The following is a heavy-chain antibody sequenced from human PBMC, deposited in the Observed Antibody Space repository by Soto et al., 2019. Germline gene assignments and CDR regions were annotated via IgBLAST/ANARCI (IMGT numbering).Heavy chain of an antibody. V-gene: IGHV3-23*01. Sequence: EVQLLESGGGLVQPGGSLRLSCAASGFTFSSYAMSWVRQAPGKGLEWVSAISGSGGSTYYADSVKGRFTISRDNSKNTVYLQMNSLRAEGTAVYYCAKDVLGYCSGGSCYSVGVAFDIWGQGTMVTVSS. CDR2: ISGSGGST. CDR1: GFTFSSYA. D-gene: IGHD2-15*01. CDR3: AKDVLGYCSGGSCYSVGVAFDI. J-gene: IGHJ3*02.